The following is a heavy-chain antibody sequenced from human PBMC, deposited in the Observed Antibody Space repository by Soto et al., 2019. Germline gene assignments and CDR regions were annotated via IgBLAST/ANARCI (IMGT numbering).Heavy chain of an antibody. CDR2: ISAYNGNT. CDR1: CSTFTSSG. D-gene: IGHD6-13*01. CDR3: ARSHSSSWSKQLSVDY. V-gene: IGHV1-18*04. J-gene: IGHJ4*02. Sequence: ASAKVSCKASCSTFTSSGISWVRQAPGQGLEWMGWISAYNGNTNYAQKLQGRVTMTTDTSTSTAYMELRSLRSDDTAVYYCARSHSSSWSKQLSVDYWGQGTLVPVSS.